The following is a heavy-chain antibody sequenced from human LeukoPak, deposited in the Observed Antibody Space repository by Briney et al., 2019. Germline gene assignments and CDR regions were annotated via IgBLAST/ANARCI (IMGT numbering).Heavy chain of an antibody. V-gene: IGHV3-30*18. D-gene: IGHD6-13*01. Sequence: GGSLRLSCAASGFTFSSYGMHWVRQAPGKGLEWVAVISYDGSNKYYADSVKGRFTISRDNSKNTLYLQMNSLRAEDTAVYYCAKDRDSSRGANFYYYYGMDVWGQGTTVTVSS. CDR1: GFTFSSYG. J-gene: IGHJ6*02. CDR2: ISYDGSNK. CDR3: AKDRDSSRGANFYYYYGMDV.